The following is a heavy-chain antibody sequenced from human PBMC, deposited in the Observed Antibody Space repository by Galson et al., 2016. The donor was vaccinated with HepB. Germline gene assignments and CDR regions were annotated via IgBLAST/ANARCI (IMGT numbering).Heavy chain of an antibody. CDR1: GFTFSSCT. D-gene: IGHD6-19*01. J-gene: IGHJ4*02. CDR3: AKDPGRGSGWFFFDS. V-gene: IGHV3-23*01. CDR2: ISGSGSFT. Sequence: LSCAASGFTFSSCTMSWVRQAPGMGLEWVSSISGSGSFTYFADSVKGRFTISRDNSKNTLYLQMNSLRAEDTATYYCAKDPGRGSGWFFFDSWGQGTLVTVSS.